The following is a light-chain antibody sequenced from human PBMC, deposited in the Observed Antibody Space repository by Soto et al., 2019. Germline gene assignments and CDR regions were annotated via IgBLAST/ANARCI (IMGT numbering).Light chain of an antibody. CDR1: QSVGGN. J-gene: IGKJ1*01. V-gene: IGKV3-15*01. CDR3: QQHNNWPLA. CDR2: ATS. Sequence: EVVMTQSPVTLSVSPGEGVTLSCGASQSVGGNVAWYQQKPGQTPRLLIYATSTRATGIPARFSGSGSGTDFTLTISSLQSEDSAVYHCQQHNNWPLAFGQGTNVEV.